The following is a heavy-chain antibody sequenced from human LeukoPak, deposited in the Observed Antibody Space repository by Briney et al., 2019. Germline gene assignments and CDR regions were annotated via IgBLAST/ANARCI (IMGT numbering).Heavy chain of an antibody. CDR3: ARDRRYNWNDWTRNWFDP. J-gene: IGHJ5*02. D-gene: IGHD1-1*01. CDR1: GYTFTSYG. V-gene: IGHV1-18*01. Sequence: GASVKVSCKASGYTFTSYGISWVRQAPGQGLEWMGWISAYNGNTNYAQKLQGRVTMTTDTSTSTAYMELRSLRSDDTAVYYCARDRRYNWNDWTRNWFDPWGQGTLVTVSS. CDR2: ISAYNGNT.